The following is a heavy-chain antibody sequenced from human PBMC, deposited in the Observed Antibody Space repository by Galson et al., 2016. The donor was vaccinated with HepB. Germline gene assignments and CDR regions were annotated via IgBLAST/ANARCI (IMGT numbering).Heavy chain of an antibody. CDR2: IRLSTPTI. CDR1: GFIFSSCS. CDR3: ARDPHALDF. Sequence: SLRLSCAASGFIFSSCSMNWVRQAPGRGLEWVSYIRLSTPTIYYADSVKGRFTVSRDNAKNSLYLQMNNLRDEDKAVYYCARDPHALDFWGRGTLVTVSS. V-gene: IGHV3-48*02. J-gene: IGHJ4*02.